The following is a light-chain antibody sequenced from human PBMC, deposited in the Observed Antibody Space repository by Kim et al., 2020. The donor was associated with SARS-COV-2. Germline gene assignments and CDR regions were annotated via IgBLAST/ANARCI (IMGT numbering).Light chain of an antibody. J-gene: IGKJ2*01. Sequence: EIVLTQSPGTLSLSPGGRATLSCRASQSASDSYLAWYQQKPGQAPRLLIYGASTRATGIPDRFSGSGSGTDFTLTISRLEPEDFAIYYCQQYGSSPLFGQGTKLEI. CDR1: QSASDSY. V-gene: IGKV3-20*01. CDR2: GAS. CDR3: QQYGSSPL.